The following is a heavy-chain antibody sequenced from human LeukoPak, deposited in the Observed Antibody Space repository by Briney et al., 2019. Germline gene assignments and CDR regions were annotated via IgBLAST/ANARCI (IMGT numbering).Heavy chain of an antibody. CDR2: IYTSGST. V-gene: IGHV4-61*02. CDR3: ARERGSLYYFDY. D-gene: IGHD6-13*01. CDR1: GGSISSGSYY. J-gene: IGHJ4*02. Sequence: SETLSLTYTVSGGSISSGSYYWSWIRQPAGKGLEWIGRIYTSGSTNYNPSLKSRVTISVDTSKNQFSLKLSSVTAADTAVYYCARERGSLYYFDYWGQGTLVTVSS.